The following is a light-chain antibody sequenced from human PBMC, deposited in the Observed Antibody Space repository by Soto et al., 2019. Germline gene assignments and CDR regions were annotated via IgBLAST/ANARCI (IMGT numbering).Light chain of an antibody. CDR3: SLYTSSSTL. V-gene: IGLV2-14*01. J-gene: IGLJ1*01. CDR1: SSDVGSYNY. Sequence: TQPASVSGSPGQSITISCTGTSSDVGSYNYVSWYQQHPGKAPKLMIYEVSDRPSGISSRFSGSKSGNTASLTISGLQTEDEADYYCSLYTSSSTLFGTGTKVTVL. CDR2: EVS.